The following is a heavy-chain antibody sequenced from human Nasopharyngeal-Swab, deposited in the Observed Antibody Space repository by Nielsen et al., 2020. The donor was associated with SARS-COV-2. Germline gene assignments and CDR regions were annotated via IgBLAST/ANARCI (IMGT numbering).Heavy chain of an antibody. CDR1: GYTFTRYY. CDR2: INPSGGST. Sequence: ASVKVSCKASGYTFTRYYMHWVRQAPGQGLEWMGIINPSGGSTSYAQKFQGRVKMTRDTSTNTLYMELSSLRFEDTAVYYCARGARFAVDYFDYWGQGTLVTVSS. CDR3: ARGARFAVDYFDY. V-gene: IGHV1-46*01. D-gene: IGHD6-19*01. J-gene: IGHJ4*02.